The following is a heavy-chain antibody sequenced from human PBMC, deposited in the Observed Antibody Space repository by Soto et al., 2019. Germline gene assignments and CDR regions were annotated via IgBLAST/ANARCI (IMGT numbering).Heavy chain of an antibody. V-gene: IGHV4-39*01. CDR2: IYYSGST. D-gene: IGHD6-6*01. Sequence: SETLSLTCTVSGGSISSSSYYWGWIRQPPGKGLEWIGSIYYSGSTYYNPSLKSRVTISVDTSKNQFSLKLSSVTAADTAVYYCARRRDSSYYYYGMDVWGQGTTVTVSS. CDR1: GGSISSSSYY. J-gene: IGHJ6*02. CDR3: ARRRDSSYYYYGMDV.